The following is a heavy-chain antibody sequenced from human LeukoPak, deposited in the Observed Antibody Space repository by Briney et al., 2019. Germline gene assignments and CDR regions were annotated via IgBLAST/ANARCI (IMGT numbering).Heavy chain of an antibody. Sequence: GGSLRLSCAASGFTFSSYAMHWVRQAPGKGLGWVAVISYDGSNIYYADSVKGRFTISRDNSKNTLYLQMDSLRAEDTAVYYCARDYSSGYYRTFDYWGQGTLVTVSS. J-gene: IGHJ4*02. V-gene: IGHV3-30*04. CDR1: GFTFSSYA. CDR3: ARDYSSGYYRTFDY. D-gene: IGHD6-19*01. CDR2: ISYDGSNI.